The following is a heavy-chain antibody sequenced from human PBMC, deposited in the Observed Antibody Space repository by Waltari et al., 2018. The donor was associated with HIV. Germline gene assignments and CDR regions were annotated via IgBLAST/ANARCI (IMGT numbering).Heavy chain of an antibody. CDR1: GYTLTELS. J-gene: IGHJ4*02. D-gene: IGHD3-22*01. CDR3: ATDSYYYDSSGYSFPY. V-gene: IGHV1-24*01. Sequence: QVQLVQSGAEVKKPGASVKVSCKVSGYTLTELSMHWVRQAPGKGLEWMGGCDPEDGETIYAQKFQGRVTMTEDTSTDTAYMELSSLRSEDTAVYYCATDSYYYDSSGYSFPYWGQGTLVTVSS. CDR2: CDPEDGET.